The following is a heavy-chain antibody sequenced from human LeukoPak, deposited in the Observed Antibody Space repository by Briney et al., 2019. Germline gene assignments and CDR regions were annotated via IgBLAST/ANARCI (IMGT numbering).Heavy chain of an antibody. CDR1: GYTFTGYY. V-gene: IGHV1-2*04. D-gene: IGHD5-18*01. CDR3: ARGEGYTAMGLMDV. CDR2: INPNSGGT. Sequence: ASVKVSCKASGYTFTGYYMHWVRQAPGQGLEGMGWINPNSGGTNYAQKFQGWVTMTRDTSISTAYMELSRLRSDDTAVYYCARGEGYTAMGLMDVWGKGTTVTVSS. J-gene: IGHJ6*04.